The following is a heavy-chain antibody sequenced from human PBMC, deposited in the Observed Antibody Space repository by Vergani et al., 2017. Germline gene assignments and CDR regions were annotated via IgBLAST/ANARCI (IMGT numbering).Heavy chain of an antibody. CDR1: GYTFTGYY. D-gene: IGHD6-13*01. CDR2: INPNSGGT. Sequence: QVQLVQSGAEVKKPGSSVKVSSKASGYTFTGYYMHWVRQAPGQGLEWMGWINPNSGGTNYAQKFQGRVTMTRDTSISTAYMELSRLRSDDTAVYYCASHIAAAGTGGAFDIWGQGTMVTVSS. V-gene: IGHV1-2*02. J-gene: IGHJ3*02. CDR3: ASHIAAAGTGGAFDI.